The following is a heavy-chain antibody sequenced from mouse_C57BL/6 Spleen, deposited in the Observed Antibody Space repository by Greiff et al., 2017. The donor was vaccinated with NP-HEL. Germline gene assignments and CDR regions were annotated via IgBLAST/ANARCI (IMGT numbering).Heavy chain of an antibody. CDR2: IDPSDSYT. CDR1: GYTFPSYW. Sequence: QVQLQQPGAELVMPGASVKLSCKASGYTFPSYWMHWVKQRPGQGLEWIGEIDPSDSYTNYNQKFKGKSTLTVDKSSSTAYMQHSSLTSEDSAVYYCARSETAQATFDDWGQGTTLTVSS. V-gene: IGHV1-69*01. CDR3: ARSETAQATFDD. D-gene: IGHD3-2*02. J-gene: IGHJ2*01.